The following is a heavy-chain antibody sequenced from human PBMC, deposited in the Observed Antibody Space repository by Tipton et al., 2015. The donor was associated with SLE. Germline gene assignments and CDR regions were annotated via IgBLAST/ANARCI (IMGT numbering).Heavy chain of an antibody. CDR2: IYYSGTD. J-gene: IGHJ3*02. D-gene: IGHD6-19*01. Sequence: TLSLTCTVSGGSISSSDYYWGWIRQPPGKGLEWIGNIYYSGTDYYNPSLRSRVTLSIDRLKNQFSLRLSSVTAADTAAYFCARLEGYENGWWAFDIWGQGTMVTVSS. CDR3: ARLEGYENGWWAFDI. CDR1: GGSISSSDYY. V-gene: IGHV4-39*07.